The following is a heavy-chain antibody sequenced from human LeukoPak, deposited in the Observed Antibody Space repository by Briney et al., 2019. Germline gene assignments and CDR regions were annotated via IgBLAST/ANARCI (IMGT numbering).Heavy chain of an antibody. CDR3: VKGGTWN. D-gene: IGHD1-1*01. CDR1: AFAFSDYW. Sequence: GGSLRLSCAASAFAFSDYWMHWVRQAPGKGLVWVSHINTDGSGANYADSVKGRFTISRDNAKKSLYLQMNSLRAEDMALYYCVKGGTWNWGQGTLVIVSS. J-gene: IGHJ4*02. V-gene: IGHV3-74*01. CDR2: INTDGSGA.